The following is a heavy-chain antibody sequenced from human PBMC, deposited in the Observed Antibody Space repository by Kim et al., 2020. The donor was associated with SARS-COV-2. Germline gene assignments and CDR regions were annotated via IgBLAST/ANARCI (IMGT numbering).Heavy chain of an antibody. Sequence: SETLSLTCSVSGGSIRSGGKFWTWIRQHPAKGLEWIGYISYSGNSDYSPSLRSRVSISLQTSENQFSLELPSVTAADTAVYYCARGQPLDYWGQGILVTVSS. D-gene: IGHD2-2*01. CDR1: GGSIRSGGKF. J-gene: IGHJ4*02. CDR2: ISYSGNS. V-gene: IGHV4-31*02. CDR3: ARGQPLDY.